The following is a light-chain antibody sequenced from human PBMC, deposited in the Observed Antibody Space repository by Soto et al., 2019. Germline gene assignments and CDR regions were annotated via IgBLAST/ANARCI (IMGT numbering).Light chain of an antibody. CDR2: DVS. CDR3: CSYAGSYTGV. V-gene: IGLV2-11*01. J-gene: IGLJ1*01. Sequence: QSVLTQPPSASGSPGQSVTISCTGTRDDVGGYNYVSWFQHHPGKAPKLMIYDVSERPSGVPDRFFGSKSGNTASLTISGLQAKDEADYYRCSYAGSYTGVFGTGTKVTVL. CDR1: RDDVGGYNY.